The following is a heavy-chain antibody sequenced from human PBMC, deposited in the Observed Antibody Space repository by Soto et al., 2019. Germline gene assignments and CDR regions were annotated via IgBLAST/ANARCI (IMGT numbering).Heavy chain of an antibody. Sequence: GGSLRLSCAASGFTFDDYAMHWVRQAPGKGLEWVSGISWNSGNIGYADSVKGRFTISRDNAKNSLYLQMNSLRAEDTALYYCAKDKLELSYYFVYWGQGTLVSVSS. D-gene: IGHD1-26*01. CDR2: ISWNSGNI. CDR3: AKDKLELSYYFVY. CDR1: GFTFDDYA. J-gene: IGHJ4*02. V-gene: IGHV3-9*01.